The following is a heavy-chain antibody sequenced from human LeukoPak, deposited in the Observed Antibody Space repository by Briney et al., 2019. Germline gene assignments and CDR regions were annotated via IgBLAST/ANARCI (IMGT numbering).Heavy chain of an antibody. CDR1: GFTFSNYW. CDR3: AREYGYNTAHFDY. D-gene: IGHD5-24*01. V-gene: IGHV3-74*01. CDR2: INMDGSIT. J-gene: IGHJ4*02. Sequence: GGSLRLSCAASGFTFSNYWMHWVRQAPGKGLVWVSRINMDGSITSYADSVKGRFIISRDNAKSTLYLQMNSLRAESTAVYYCAREYGYNTAHFDYWGQATVIIVSS.